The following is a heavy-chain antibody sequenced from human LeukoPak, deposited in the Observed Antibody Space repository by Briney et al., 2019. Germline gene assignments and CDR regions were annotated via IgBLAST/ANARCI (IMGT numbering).Heavy chain of an antibody. J-gene: IGHJ4*02. CDR1: GFTFSSYS. CDR2: ISSSSYI. Sequence: GGSLRLSCAASGFTFSSYSMNWVRQAPGKGLEWVSSISSSSYIYYADSVKRRFTISRDNAKNSLYLQMNSLRAEDTAVYYCARVPRGGNYFDYWGQGTLVTVSS. CDR3: ARVPRGGNYFDY. V-gene: IGHV3-21*01. D-gene: IGHD3-16*01.